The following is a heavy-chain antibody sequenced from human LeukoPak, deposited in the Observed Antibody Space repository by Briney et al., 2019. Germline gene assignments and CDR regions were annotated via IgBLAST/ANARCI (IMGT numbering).Heavy chain of an antibody. CDR1: GFTFSSYS. Sequence: GGSLRLSCAASGFTFSSYSMNWVRQAPGKGLEWVSSISSSSSYIYYADSVKGRFTISRDNAKNSLYLQMNSLRAEDTAVYYCARDITLWFGELPPEWAYYFDYWGQGTLVTVSS. CDR2: ISSSSSYI. CDR3: ARDITLWFGELPPEWAYYFDY. V-gene: IGHV3-21*01. J-gene: IGHJ4*02. D-gene: IGHD3-10*01.